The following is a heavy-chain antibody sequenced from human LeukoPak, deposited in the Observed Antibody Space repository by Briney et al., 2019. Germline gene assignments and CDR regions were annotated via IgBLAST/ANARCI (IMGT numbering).Heavy chain of an antibody. CDR2: IKQDGSEK. V-gene: IGHV3-7*04. CDR3: ARAFYDFWSGYYSRLSSYYMDV. Sequence: QSGGSLRLSCAASGFTFSSYWMSWVRQAPGKGLEWVANIKQDGSEKYYVDSVKGRFTISRDNAKNSLYLQMNSLRAEDTAVYYCARAFYDFWSGYYSRLSSYYMDVWGKGTTVTVSS. D-gene: IGHD3-3*01. J-gene: IGHJ6*03. CDR1: GFTFSSYW.